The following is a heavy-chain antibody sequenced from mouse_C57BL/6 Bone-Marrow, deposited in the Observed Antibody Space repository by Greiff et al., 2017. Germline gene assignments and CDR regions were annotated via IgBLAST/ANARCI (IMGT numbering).Heavy chain of an antibody. V-gene: IGHV1-59*01. D-gene: IGHD1-1*01. CDR1: GYTFTSYW. Sequence: QVQLQQPGAELVRPGPSVQLSCKASGYTFTSYWMPWVKQRPGPGLEWIGVIDPSDSYTNYNQKFKGKATFTVAPSSSTDYMQLSSLTSEDSAVYYCARWGYGSSYPDYFDYWGQGTTLTVSA. CDR2: IDPSDSYT. J-gene: IGHJ2*01. CDR3: ARWGYGSSYPDYFDY.